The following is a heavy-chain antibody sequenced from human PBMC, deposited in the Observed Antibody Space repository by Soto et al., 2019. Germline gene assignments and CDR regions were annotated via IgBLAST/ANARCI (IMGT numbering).Heavy chain of an antibody. CDR1: GGSFSGYY. CDR3: ARGGGYSGYANRRYYYYMDV. J-gene: IGHJ6*03. V-gene: IGHV4-34*01. Sequence: SETLSLTCAVYGGSFSGYYWSWIRQPPGKGLEWIGEINHSGSTNYNPSLKSRVTISVDTSKNQFSRKLSSVTAADTAVYYCARGGGYSGYANRRYYYYMDVWGKGTTVTVSS. D-gene: IGHD5-12*01. CDR2: INHSGST.